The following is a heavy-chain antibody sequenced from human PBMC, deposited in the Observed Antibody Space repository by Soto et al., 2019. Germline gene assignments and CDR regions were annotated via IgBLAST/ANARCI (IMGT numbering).Heavy chain of an antibody. CDR2: ISAYNGNT. V-gene: IGHV1-18*01. J-gene: IGHJ5*02. Sequence: DSVKDYGNSSGYAFTSYGISLVRQAPGQGLGWMGWISAYNGNTNYAQKLQGRVTMTTDTSTSTAYMELRSLRSDDTAVYYCARVPAVGATIWFDPWGQGTLVTVSS. D-gene: IGHD1-26*01. CDR1: GYAFTSYG. CDR3: ARVPAVGATIWFDP.